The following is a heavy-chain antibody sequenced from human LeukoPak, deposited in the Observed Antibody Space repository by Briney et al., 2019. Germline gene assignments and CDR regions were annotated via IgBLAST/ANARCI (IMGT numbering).Heavy chain of an antibody. CDR2: IYYSGST. V-gene: IGHV4-39*01. J-gene: IGHJ5*02. CDR3: ARRLGIVGATYPWKVRGRPWYNWFDP. Sequence: SETLSLTCTVSGGSISSSSYYWGWIRQPPGKGLEWIGSIYYSGSTYYNPSLKRRVTISVDTTKKQFSLKLSSVTTADTAVYYCARRLGIVGATYPWKVRGRPWYNWFDPWGQGTLVTVSS. D-gene: IGHD1-26*01. CDR1: GGSISSSSYY.